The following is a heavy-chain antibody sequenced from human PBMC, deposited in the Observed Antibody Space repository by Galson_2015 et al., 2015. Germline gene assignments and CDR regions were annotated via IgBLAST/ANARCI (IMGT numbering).Heavy chain of an antibody. J-gene: IGHJ4*02. D-gene: IGHD3-22*01. CDR2: ISGSGGST. CDR1: GFTFSSYA. V-gene: IGHV3-23*01. Sequence: LRLSCAASGFTFSSYALSWVRQAPGKGLEWVSAISGSGGSTYYADSVKGRFTISRDNSKNTLYLQMNSLRAEDTAVYYCAKGGKYYYDSSGYYPYYFDYWGQGTLVTVSS. CDR3: AKGGKYYYDSSGYYPYYFDY.